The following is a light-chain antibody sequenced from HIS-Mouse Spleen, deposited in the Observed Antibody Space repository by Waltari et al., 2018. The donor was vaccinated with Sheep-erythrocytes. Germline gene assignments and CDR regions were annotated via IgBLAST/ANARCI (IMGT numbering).Light chain of an antibody. CDR1: SSDVGGYNY. Sequence: QSALTQPRSVSGSPGQSVTISCTGTSSDVGGYNYVSCYQPHPGKAPKLMIYDVSRRPSGVPDRFSGSQSGNTASLTISGLQAEDEADYYCCSYAGSYTWVFGGGTKLTVL. J-gene: IGLJ3*02. CDR2: DVS. V-gene: IGLV2-11*01. CDR3: CSYAGSYTWV.